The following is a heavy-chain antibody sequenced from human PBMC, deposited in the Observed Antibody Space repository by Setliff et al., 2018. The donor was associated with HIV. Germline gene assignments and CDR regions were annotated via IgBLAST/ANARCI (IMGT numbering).Heavy chain of an antibody. CDR2: IDPDKGDT. CDR3: ERVAHRLSGGIDY. D-gene: IGHD2-15*01. CDR1: GYTFTDFW. J-gene: IGHJ4*02. V-gene: IGHV1-2*02. Sequence: VKVSCTSSGYTFTDFWIHWVRQAPGQGLESMGWIDPDKGDTGYAHNFQGRVIMTRDTSTSTVYMELHWLTSDDTAVYYCERVAHRLSGGIDYGGQGTQVTVSS.